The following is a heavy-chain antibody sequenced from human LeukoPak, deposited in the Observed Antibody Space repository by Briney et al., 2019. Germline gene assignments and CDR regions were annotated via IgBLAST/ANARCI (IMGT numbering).Heavy chain of an antibody. CDR1: GGSISSGDYY. Sequence: SETLSLTCTVSGGSISSGDYYWSWIRQPPGKGLEWIGYIYYSGSTYYNPSLKSRVTISVDTSKDQFSLKLSSVTAADTAVYYCARSFGYLYNWFDPWGQGTLVTVSS. J-gene: IGHJ5*02. V-gene: IGHV4-30-4*01. CDR3: ARSFGYLYNWFDP. D-gene: IGHD3-10*01. CDR2: IYYSGST.